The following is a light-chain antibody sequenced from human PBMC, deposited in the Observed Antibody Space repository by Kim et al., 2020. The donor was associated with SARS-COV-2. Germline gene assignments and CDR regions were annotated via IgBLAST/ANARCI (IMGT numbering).Light chain of an antibody. V-gene: IGKV3-15*01. J-gene: IGKJ4*01. CDR2: GAS. CDR1: QTANSN. Sequence: VSPGERATLSCRASQTANSNVAWYQQKPGQAPRLLIYGASTRATDIPARFSGSGSGTDFTLTISCLQSEDFAVYYCQQYDKWPLTFGGGTKVEIK. CDR3: QQYDKWPLT.